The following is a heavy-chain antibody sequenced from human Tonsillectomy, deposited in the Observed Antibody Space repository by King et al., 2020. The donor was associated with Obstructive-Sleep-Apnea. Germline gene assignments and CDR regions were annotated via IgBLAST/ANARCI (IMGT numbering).Heavy chain of an antibody. CDR3: ARGFGDFFGRFDY. J-gene: IGHJ4*02. D-gene: IGHD3-10*01. CDR1: GFSLSNARLG. V-gene: IGHV2-26*01. Sequence: VTLKESGPVLVKPTETLTLTCTVSGFSLSNARLGVSWIRQPPGKALEWLAHIFSNDEKSYSRSLKSRLTISKDTSKSQVALTMTNVDPVDTATYYCARGFGDFFGRFDYWGQGTLVTVSS. CDR2: IFSNDEK.